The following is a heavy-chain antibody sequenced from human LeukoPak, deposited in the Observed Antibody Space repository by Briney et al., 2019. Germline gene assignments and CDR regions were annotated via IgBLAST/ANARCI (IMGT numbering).Heavy chain of an antibody. CDR1: GFTVSTNY. V-gene: IGHV3-23*01. CDR2: ISGSGGST. CDR3: ARSSSWYDY. Sequence: PGGSLRLSCTASGFTVSTNYMTWVRQAPGKGLEWVSAISGSGGSTYYADSVKGRFTISRDNSKNTLYLQMNSLRAEDTAVYYCARSSSWYDYWGQGTLVTVSS. D-gene: IGHD6-13*01. J-gene: IGHJ4*02.